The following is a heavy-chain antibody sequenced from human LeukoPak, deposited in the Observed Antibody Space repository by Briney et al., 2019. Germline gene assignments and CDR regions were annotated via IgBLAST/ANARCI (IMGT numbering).Heavy chain of an antibody. Sequence: ASVKVSCKASGYTFPNYGINWVRQAPGQGLEWMGWISVYNGHTNYTQKLQGRVTMTTDTSTSTAYMDLRSLRSDDTAAYYCATYFASGSYYYWGQGTLVTVSS. CDR3: ATYFASGSYYY. CDR2: ISVYNGHT. J-gene: IGHJ4*02. V-gene: IGHV1-18*01. D-gene: IGHD3-10*01. CDR1: GYTFPNYG.